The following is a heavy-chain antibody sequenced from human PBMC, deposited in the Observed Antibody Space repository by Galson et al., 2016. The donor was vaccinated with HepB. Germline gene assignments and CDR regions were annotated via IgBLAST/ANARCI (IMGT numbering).Heavy chain of an antibody. CDR1: GYSFVTHW. Sequence: QSGAEVKTPGESLKISCKGSGYSFVTHWIAWVRQMPGKGLEWMAITYPVDSDTTYSPSFQGRVTISTDRSVSTVYLQWSSLRASDTAMYYCARLLAGRAGDYWGQGTLVTVSS. D-gene: IGHD6-19*01. V-gene: IGHV5-51*01. J-gene: IGHJ4*02. CDR2: TYPVDSDT. CDR3: ARLLAGRAGDY.